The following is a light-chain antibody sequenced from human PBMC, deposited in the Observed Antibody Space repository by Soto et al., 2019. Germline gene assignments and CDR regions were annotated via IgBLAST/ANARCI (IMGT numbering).Light chain of an antibody. Sequence: IKVKQSPSTLSASVGDRVTVTCRASQTISTWLAWYQQKPGEAPKLLIYKASTLEVGVPSRFSASGSGTEFTLTINTLQPADFATYYCQQYNSYPWTFGQGTKV. J-gene: IGKJ1*01. V-gene: IGKV1-5*03. CDR3: QQYNSYPWT. CDR1: QTISTW. CDR2: KAS.